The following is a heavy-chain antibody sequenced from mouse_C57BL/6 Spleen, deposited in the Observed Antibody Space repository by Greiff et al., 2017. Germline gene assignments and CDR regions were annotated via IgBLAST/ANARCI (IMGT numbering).Heavy chain of an antibody. CDR2: INPNYGTT. V-gene: IGHV1-39*01. CDR3: ARGGPSTVVARGFAV. J-gene: IGHJ3*01. CDR1: GYSFTDYN. Sequence: VQLQQSGPELVKPGASVKISCKASGYSFTDYNMNWVKQSNGKSLEWIGVINPNYGTTSYHQKFKGKATLTVDQSSRTAYMQLNSLTSEDSAVYYCARGGPSTVVARGFAVWGQGTLVTVSA. D-gene: IGHD1-1*01.